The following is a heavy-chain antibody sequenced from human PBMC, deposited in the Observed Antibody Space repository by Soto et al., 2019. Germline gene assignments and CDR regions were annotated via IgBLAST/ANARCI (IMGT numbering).Heavy chain of an antibody. CDR2: IIPIFGTA. Sequence: ASVKVSCKASGGTFSSYAISWVRQAPGQGPEWMGGIIPIFGTANYAQKFQGRVTITADESTSTAYMELSSLRSEDTAVYYCARDVGPRDCSGGSCYVRFNWFDPWGQGTLVTVSS. D-gene: IGHD2-15*01. V-gene: IGHV1-69*13. CDR1: GGTFSSYA. J-gene: IGHJ5*02. CDR3: ARDVGPRDCSGGSCYVRFNWFDP.